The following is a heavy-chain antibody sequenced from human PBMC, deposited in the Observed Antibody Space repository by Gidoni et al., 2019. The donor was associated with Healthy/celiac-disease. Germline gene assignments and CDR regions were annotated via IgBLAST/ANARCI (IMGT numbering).Heavy chain of an antibody. D-gene: IGHD6-13*01. CDR3: ARGPYSSSWFHAFDI. CDR1: GGSFSGYY. Sequence: QVQLQQWGAGLLKPSETLSLTCAVYGGSFSGYYWSWIRQPPGKGLEWIGEINHSGSTNYNPSLKSRVTISVDTSKNQFSLKLSSVTAADTAIYYCARGPYSSSWFHAFDIWGQGTMVTVSS. V-gene: IGHV4-34*01. J-gene: IGHJ3*02. CDR2: INHSGST.